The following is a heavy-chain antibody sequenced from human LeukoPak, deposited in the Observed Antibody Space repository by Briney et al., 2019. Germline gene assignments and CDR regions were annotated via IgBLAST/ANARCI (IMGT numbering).Heavy chain of an antibody. V-gene: IGHV3-7*01. D-gene: IGHD1-26*01. CDR3: ARMMGGSYYIWGPPYFDC. J-gene: IGHJ4*02. CDR1: GFTFSSYW. CDR2: IKQDGSEK. Sequence: GGSLRLSCAASGFTFSSYWMSWVRQAPGKGLEWVANIKQDGSEKYYVDSVKGRFTISRDNAKNSLYLQMNSLRAEDTAVYYCARMMGGSYYIWGPPYFDCWGQGTLVTVSS.